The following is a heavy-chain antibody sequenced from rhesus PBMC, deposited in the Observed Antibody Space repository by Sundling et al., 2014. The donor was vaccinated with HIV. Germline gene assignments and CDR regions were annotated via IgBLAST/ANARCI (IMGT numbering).Heavy chain of an antibody. CDR3: TRLLVGTFDV. V-gene: IGHV4-93*02. CDR2: IFGTGGST. CDR1: DYSISSGYS. J-gene: IGHJ5-1*01. D-gene: IGHD5-24*01. Sequence: QVQLQESGPGLVKPSETLSLTCAVSDYSISSGYSWSWIRQSPGKGLEWIGGIFGTGGSTYYNPSLKSRVTISTETSKNQFSLRLTSVTAADTAVYFCTRLLVGTFDVWGPGVLVTVSS.